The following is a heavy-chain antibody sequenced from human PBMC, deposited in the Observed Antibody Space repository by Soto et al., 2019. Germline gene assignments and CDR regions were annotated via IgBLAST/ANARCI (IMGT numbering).Heavy chain of an antibody. Sequence: ASVKVSFKASGYTFTSYAMHWLRQAPGQRLEWMGWINAGNGNTKYSQKFQGRVTITRDTSASTAYMELSSLRSEDTAVYYCARTKAPYYFDYWGQGTLVTVSS. CDR1: GYTFTSYA. V-gene: IGHV1-3*01. CDR2: INAGNGNT. CDR3: ARTKAPYYFDY. D-gene: IGHD2-8*01. J-gene: IGHJ4*02.